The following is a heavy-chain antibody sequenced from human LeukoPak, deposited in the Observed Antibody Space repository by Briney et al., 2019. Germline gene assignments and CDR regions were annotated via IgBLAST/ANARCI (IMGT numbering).Heavy chain of an antibody. V-gene: IGHV1-8*01. D-gene: IGHD3-22*01. J-gene: IGHJ4*02. CDR3: ARGQYCYDSSGYFRGFDY. Sequence: ASVKVSCKASGYTFTSYDINWVRQATGQGLEWMGWMNPNSGNTGYAQKFQGRVTMTRNTSISTAYMELSSLRSEDTAVYYCARGQYCYDSSGYFRGFDYWGQGTLVTVSS. CDR2: MNPNSGNT. CDR1: GYTFTSYD.